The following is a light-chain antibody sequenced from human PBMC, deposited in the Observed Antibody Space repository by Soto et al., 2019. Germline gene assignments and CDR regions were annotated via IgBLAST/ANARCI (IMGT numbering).Light chain of an antibody. CDR3: QQYGSSPRT. V-gene: IGKV3-20*01. CDR2: GAS. CDR1: QSVSNNF. J-gene: IGKJ1*01. Sequence: EIVLTQSPGTLSLSPGERATLSCRASQSVSNNFLAWYRQKPGQAPRLLIYGASFRATGNPDRFSGSGSGTDFTLTISRLEPEDFAVYYCQQYGSSPRTFGQGTKVELK.